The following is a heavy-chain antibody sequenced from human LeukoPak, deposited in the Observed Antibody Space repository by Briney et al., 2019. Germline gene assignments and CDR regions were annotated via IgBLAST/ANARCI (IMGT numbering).Heavy chain of an antibody. J-gene: IGHJ6*03. D-gene: IGHD1-20*01. V-gene: IGHV4-34*12. CDR1: GGSFSGYY. CDR2: IVHSGST. Sequence: SETLSLTCGVYGGSFSGYYWSWIRQPPGKGLEWIGEIVHSGSTNYNPSLKSRVTISVDTSKNQFSLKLTSVTAADTAVYYCARLANWNDVWSYYYYYYMDVWGKGTTVTISS. CDR3: ARLANWNDVWSYYYYYYMDV.